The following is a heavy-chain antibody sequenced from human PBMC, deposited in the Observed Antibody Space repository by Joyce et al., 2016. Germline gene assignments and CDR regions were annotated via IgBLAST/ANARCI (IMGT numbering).Heavy chain of an antibody. CDR2: IGGSDDGT. D-gene: IGHD2-15*01. Sequence: EVQLLESGGGWVQPGGSLRLSCAASGFTFSSYAMSWVRQAPGNVLGWVSAIGGSDDGTYHADSVWGRFTIARDNSKNTLYLQMNSLTAEDTAIYYCAKGTLGSGSGTTCYPLDSWGQGTLVTVSS. J-gene: IGHJ4*02. CDR1: GFTFSSYA. CDR3: AKGTLGSGSGTTCYPLDS. V-gene: IGHV3-23*01.